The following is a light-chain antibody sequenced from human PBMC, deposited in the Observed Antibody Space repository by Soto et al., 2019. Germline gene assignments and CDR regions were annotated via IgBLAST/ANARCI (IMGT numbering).Light chain of an antibody. V-gene: IGLV1-44*01. CDR3: AAWDDSLKGRV. Sequence: QSVLTQPPSASGTPGQRVTISCSGSNSNIGSNTVNWYQQLPGTAPKLLIYYDNLRPSGVPDRISGSKSGTSASLAISGLQSDEEADYYCAAWDDSLKGRVFGTGTKVTVL. J-gene: IGLJ1*01. CDR1: NSNIGSNT. CDR2: YDN.